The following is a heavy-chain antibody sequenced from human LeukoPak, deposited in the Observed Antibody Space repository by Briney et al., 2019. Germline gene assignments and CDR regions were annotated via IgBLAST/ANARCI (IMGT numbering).Heavy chain of an antibody. V-gene: IGHV1-69*04. CDR3: ARDPRGSGSDY. CDR2: IIPILGIA. CDR1: GGTFSSYT. Sequence: ASVKVSCKXSGGTFSSYTISWVRQAPGQGLEWMGMIIPILGIANYAQKFQGRVTITADKSTSTAYMELSSLRSEDTAVYYCARDPRGSGSDYWGQGTLVTVSS. D-gene: IGHD2-15*01. J-gene: IGHJ4*02.